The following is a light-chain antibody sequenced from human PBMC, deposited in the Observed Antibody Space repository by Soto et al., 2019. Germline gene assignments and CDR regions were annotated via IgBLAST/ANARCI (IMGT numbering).Light chain of an antibody. CDR1: SSDVGGYNY. J-gene: IGLJ1*01. Sequence: QSALTQPRSVSGSPGQSVTISCTGTSSDVGGYNYVSWYQRHPGKAPKLMIYTVTKRPSGVPDRFSGSKSDNTASLTISGLQADDEADYYCCSYAGSSSYVFGTGTKVTVL. CDR3: CSYAGSSSYV. CDR2: TVT. V-gene: IGLV2-11*01.